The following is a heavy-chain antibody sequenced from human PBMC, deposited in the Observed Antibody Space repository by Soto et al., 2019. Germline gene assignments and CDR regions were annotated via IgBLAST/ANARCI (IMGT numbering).Heavy chain of an antibody. CDR1: GSTFSSYA. J-gene: IGHJ6*02. CDR2: IIPIFGTA. V-gene: IGHV1-69*13. D-gene: IGHD3-22*01. Sequence: GASVKVSCKASGSTFSSYAISWVRQAPGQGLEWMGGIIPIFGTANYAQKFQGRVTITADESTSTAYMELSSLRSEDTAVYYCARDYYDSSGYYNYYYYGMDVWGQGTTVTVSS. CDR3: ARDYYDSSGYYNYYYYGMDV.